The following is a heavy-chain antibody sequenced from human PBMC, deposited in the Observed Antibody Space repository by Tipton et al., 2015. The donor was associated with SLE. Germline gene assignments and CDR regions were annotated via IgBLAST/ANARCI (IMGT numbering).Heavy chain of an antibody. Sequence: LRLSCTVSGASINSNFWSWIRQSPGKGLEWIGYIYSGGSTKYNPYFESRVTMSIDTSKNQFSLKVTSVTAADTAVYYCARYGTYDGSRYFQHWGQGTLVTVSS. CDR2: IYSGGST. V-gene: IGHV4-59*01. CDR1: GASINSNF. CDR3: ARYGTYDGSRYFQH. D-gene: IGHD1-26*01. J-gene: IGHJ1*01.